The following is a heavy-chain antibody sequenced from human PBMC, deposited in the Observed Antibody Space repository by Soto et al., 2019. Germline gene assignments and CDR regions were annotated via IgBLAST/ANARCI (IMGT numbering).Heavy chain of an antibody. Sequence: PGGSLRLSCAASGFTFSSYGMHWVRQAPGKGLEWVAVIWYDGSNKYYADSVKGRFTISRDNSKNTLYLQMNSLRAEDTAVYYCARERRIIIFGVVIIKRNYYMAVWAKGTTVTVSS. CDR1: GFTFSSYG. D-gene: IGHD3-3*01. V-gene: IGHV3-33*01. CDR2: IWYDGSNK. CDR3: ARERRIIIFGVVIIKRNYYMAV. J-gene: IGHJ6*03.